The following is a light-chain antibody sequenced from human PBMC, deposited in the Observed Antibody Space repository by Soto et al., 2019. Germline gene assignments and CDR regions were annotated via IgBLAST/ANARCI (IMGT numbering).Light chain of an antibody. CDR3: SSYTTSSTHWV. CDR2: EVS. J-gene: IGLJ3*02. CDR1: SSDVGGYNY. Sequence: QSALTQPASVSGSPEQSITISCTGTSSDVGGYNYVSWYQQHPGKAPKLMIYEVSNRPSGVSNRFSGSKSGNTASLTISGLHAEDEADYYCSSYTTSSTHWVFGGGTKVTVL. V-gene: IGLV2-14*01.